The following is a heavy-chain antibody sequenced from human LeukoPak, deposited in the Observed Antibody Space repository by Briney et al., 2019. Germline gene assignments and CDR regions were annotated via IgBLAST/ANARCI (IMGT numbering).Heavy chain of an antibody. V-gene: IGHV3-74*01. CDR2: ISSDGSNT. J-gene: IGHJ4*02. CDR3: AKKSGGGVY. D-gene: IGHD3-10*01. Sequence: PGGSLRLSCAVSGFTFSSGYMHWVRQPPGKGPVWVSRISSDGSNTIYADSVKGRFTISRDDARNTLYLQMNSLRDADTAVYYLAKKSGGGVYWGQGTLVTVSS. CDR1: GFTFSSGY.